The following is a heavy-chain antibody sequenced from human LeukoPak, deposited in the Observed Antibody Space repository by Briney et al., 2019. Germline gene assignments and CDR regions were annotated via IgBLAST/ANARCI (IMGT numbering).Heavy chain of an antibody. V-gene: IGHV3-64*01. CDR2: ISSNGGST. Sequence: PPGGSLRLSCAASGFTFSSHAMHWVRQAPGKGLEYVSAISSNGGSTYYANSVKGRFTISRDNPKNTLYLQMGSLRAEDMAVYYCARSVYDFWSGYYTQPFDYWGQGTLVTVSS. J-gene: IGHJ4*02. D-gene: IGHD3-3*01. CDR1: GFTFSSHA. CDR3: ARSVYDFWSGYYTQPFDY.